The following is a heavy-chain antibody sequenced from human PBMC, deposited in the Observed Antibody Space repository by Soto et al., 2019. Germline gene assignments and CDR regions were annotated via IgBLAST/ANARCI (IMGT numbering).Heavy chain of an antibody. V-gene: IGHV4-61*01. D-gene: IGHD1-26*01. CDR3: ARDQAARSYPCYFDY. Sequence: LSLTCTVSGGSVSSGSYYWSWIRQPPGKGLEWIGYIYYSGSTNYNPSLKSRVTISVDTSKNQFSLKLSSVTAADTAVYYCARDQAARSYPCYFDYWGQGTLVTVPS. J-gene: IGHJ4*02. CDR2: IYYSGST. CDR1: GGSVSSGSYY.